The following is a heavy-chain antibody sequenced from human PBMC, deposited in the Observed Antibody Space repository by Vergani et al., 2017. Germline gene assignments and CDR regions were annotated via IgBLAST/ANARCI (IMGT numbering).Heavy chain of an antibody. CDR1: GFTFSSYS. CDR2: ISSRSSYI. D-gene: IGHD3-10*01. Sequence: EVQLVESGGGLVKPGGSLRLSCAASGFTFSSYSMNWVRQAPGKGLEWVSSISSRSSYIYYADSVKGRFTISRDNAKNSLYLQMNSLRAEDTAVYYCARGEGSWSNNWFDPWGQGTLVTVSS. J-gene: IGHJ5*02. CDR3: ARGEGSWSNNWFDP. V-gene: IGHV3-21*01.